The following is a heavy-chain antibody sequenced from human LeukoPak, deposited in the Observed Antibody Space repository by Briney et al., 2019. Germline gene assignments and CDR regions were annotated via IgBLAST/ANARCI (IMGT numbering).Heavy chain of an antibody. CDR3: ATTVPKRRDYYYYMDV. D-gene: IGHD4-17*01. Sequence: GASVKVSCKASGYTFTSYGISWVRQAPGQGLEWMGWISPYNGNIKYTQKLQGRVTMTTDTSTSTAYMELSSLRSEDTAVYYCATTVPKRRDYYYYMDVWGKGTTVTVSS. CDR1: GYTFTSYG. J-gene: IGHJ6*03. CDR2: ISPYNGNI. V-gene: IGHV1-18*01.